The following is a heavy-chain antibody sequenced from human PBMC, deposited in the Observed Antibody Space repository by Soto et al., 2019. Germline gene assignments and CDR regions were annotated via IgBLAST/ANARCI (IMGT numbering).Heavy chain of an antibody. Sequence: PSETLSLTCAVSGGSISSSNWWSWVRQPPGKGLEWIGEIYHSGSTNYNPSLKSRVTISVDKSKNQFSLKLSSVTAADTAVYYCASSIAARPRDYYYGMDVWGQGTTVTVS. CDR3: ASSIAARPRDYYYGMDV. D-gene: IGHD6-6*01. CDR2: IYHSGST. CDR1: GGSISSSNW. J-gene: IGHJ6*02. V-gene: IGHV4-4*02.